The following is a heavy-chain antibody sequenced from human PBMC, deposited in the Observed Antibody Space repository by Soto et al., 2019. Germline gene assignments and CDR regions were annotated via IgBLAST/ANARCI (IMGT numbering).Heavy chain of an antibody. D-gene: IGHD1-26*01. CDR3: ARDPKSRAYYYYGMDV. Sequence: GGSLRLSCAASWFTFSSYGMHWVRQAPCKGLEWVGVIWYDGSNKYSADSVKGRFTIPRDNSKNTLYMQMNSLRAEDTAVYYCARDPKSRAYYYYGMDVWGQGTTVTVSS. J-gene: IGHJ6*02. V-gene: IGHV3-33*01. CDR1: WFTFSSYG. CDR2: IWYDGSNK.